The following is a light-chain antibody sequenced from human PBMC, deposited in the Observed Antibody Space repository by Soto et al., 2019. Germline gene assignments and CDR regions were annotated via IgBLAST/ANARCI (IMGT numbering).Light chain of an antibody. V-gene: IGKV3-20*01. J-gene: IGKJ5*01. CDR3: QQYGSSIT. Sequence: IVLTQTPGPLSLSPGERATLSCRASQSVSSSYLAWYQQKPGQAPRLLIHGASSRATGIPDRISGSGSGTDFTLTISRLEPEDFAVYYCQQYGSSITFGQGTRLEIK. CDR2: GAS. CDR1: QSVSSSY.